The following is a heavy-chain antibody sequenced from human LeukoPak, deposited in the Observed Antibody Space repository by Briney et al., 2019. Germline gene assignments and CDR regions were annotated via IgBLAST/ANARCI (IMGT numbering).Heavy chain of an antibody. V-gene: IGHV4-30-4*01. CDR3: ASRRANYYYYGMDV. CDR1: GGSISSDDYY. D-gene: IGHD5-24*01. J-gene: IGHJ6*04. Sequence: SQTLSLTCTVSGGSISSDDYYWSWIRQPPGKGLEWIGYIYYSGSTYYNPSLKSRVTISVDTSKNQFSLKLSSVAAADTAVYYCASRRANYYYYGMDVWGKGTTVTVSS. CDR2: IYYSGST.